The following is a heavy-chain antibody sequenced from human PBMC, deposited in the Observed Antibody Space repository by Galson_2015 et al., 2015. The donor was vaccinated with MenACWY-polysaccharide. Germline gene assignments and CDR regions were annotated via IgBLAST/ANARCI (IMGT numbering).Heavy chain of an antibody. Sequence: SLRLSCAASGFTFSSYGMHWVRQAPGKGLEWVAVISYDGSNKYYADSVKGRFTISRDNSKNTLYLQMNSLRAEDTAVYYCAKDQGDIVVVVAEGHYGMDVWGQGTTVTVSS. CDR1: GFTFSSYG. J-gene: IGHJ6*02. V-gene: IGHV3-30*18. CDR2: ISYDGSNK. D-gene: IGHD2-15*01. CDR3: AKDQGDIVVVVAEGHYGMDV.